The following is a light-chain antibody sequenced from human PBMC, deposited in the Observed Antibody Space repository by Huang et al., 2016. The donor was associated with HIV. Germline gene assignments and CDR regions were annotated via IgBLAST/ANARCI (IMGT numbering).Light chain of an antibody. Sequence: EIVLTQSPATLSLSPGDRATLSCRASQSVGVYLAWYQQKPGQAPRLLIFEASNRATGIPDRFSGSGSGTDLTLTIDSLQPDDFAIYYCQQRTKWPPVLTFGGGTRVEIK. CDR1: QSVGVY. CDR2: EAS. CDR3: QQRTKWPPVLT. J-gene: IGKJ4*01. V-gene: IGKV3-11*01.